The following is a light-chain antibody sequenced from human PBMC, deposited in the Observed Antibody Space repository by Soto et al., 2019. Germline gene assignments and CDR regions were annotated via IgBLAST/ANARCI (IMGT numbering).Light chain of an antibody. J-gene: IGLJ1*01. Sequence: LTQPPSASGSPGQSFTISCTGTSSDVGGYNYVSWYQQHPGKAPKLIIYDVSKRPSGVPDRFSGSKSGNTASLTVSGLQAEDEADYYCSSYAGSSLVFGTGTKVTVL. CDR1: SSDVGGYNY. CDR3: SSYAGSSLV. V-gene: IGLV2-8*01. CDR2: DVS.